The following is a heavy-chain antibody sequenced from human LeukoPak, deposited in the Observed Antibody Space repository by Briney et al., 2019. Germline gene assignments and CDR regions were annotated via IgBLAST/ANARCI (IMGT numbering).Heavy chain of an antibody. D-gene: IGHD1-26*01. CDR1: GFTFSNYW. V-gene: IGHV3-7*01. CDR2: IKHDGSEK. CDR3: ARDKIVGANQFDY. Sequence: GGSLRLSCAASGFTFSNYWMSWVRQAPGKGLEWVANIKHDGSEKYYVDSVRGRFTISRDNAKNSLYLQMNSLRAEDTCVYFCARDKIVGANQFDYWGQGTLVTVSS. J-gene: IGHJ4*02.